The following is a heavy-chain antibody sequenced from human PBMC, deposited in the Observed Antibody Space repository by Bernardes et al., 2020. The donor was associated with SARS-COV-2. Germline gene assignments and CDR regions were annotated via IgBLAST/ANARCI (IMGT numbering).Heavy chain of an antibody. CDR1: GGSISSGSYY. CDR2: IYTSGST. J-gene: IGHJ4*02. CDR3: AREVDDYDILTGYYPG. D-gene: IGHD3-9*01. V-gene: IGHV4-61*02. Sequence: SETLSLTCTVSGGSISSGSYYWSWIRQPAGKGLEWIGRIYTSGSTNYNPSLKSRVTISVDTSKNQFSLKLSSVTAADTAVYYCAREVDDYDILTGYYPGWGQGTLVTVSS.